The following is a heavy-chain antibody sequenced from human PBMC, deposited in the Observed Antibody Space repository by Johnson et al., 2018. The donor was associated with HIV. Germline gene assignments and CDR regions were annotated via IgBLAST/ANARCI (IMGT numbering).Heavy chain of an antibody. D-gene: IGHD4-17*01. CDR1: GSTVSSNY. V-gene: IGHV3-66*01. Sequence: AQLAESGGGSVQPGGSLRLSCAASGSTVSSNYMSWVRQPPGKGLEWVSDIYSGRSTYNADSVTGRFTISRDNSKNTLYLQMNSLRAECTAISYCAKDLGDYGDSGRYVFDVWGQGTLVTVSS. CDR3: AKDLGDYGDSGRYVFDV. J-gene: IGHJ3*01. CDR2: IYSGRST.